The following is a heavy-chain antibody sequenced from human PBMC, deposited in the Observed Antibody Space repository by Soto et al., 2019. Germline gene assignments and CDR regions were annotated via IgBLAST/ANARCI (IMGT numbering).Heavy chain of an antibody. D-gene: IGHD2-2*01. J-gene: IGHJ4*02. CDR3: AAEPGYCISTSCYGIDY. V-gene: IGHV1-58*01. CDR2: IVVGSGNT. CDR1: GFTFTSSA. Sequence: QMQLVQSGPEVKKPGTSVKVSCKASGFTFTSSAVQWVRQARGQRLEWIGWIVVGSGNTNYAKKFQERVTITRDMSTSTAYMEVSSLRSEDTAVYYCAAEPGYCISTSCYGIDYWGQGTLVTVSS.